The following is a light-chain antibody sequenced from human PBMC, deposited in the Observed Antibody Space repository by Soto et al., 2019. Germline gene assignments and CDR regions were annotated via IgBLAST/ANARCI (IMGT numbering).Light chain of an antibody. CDR2: GAS. Sequence: DIVLTQSPGTLSFSPGERATLSCRASQSVSSNYLAWYQQKPGQAPRLLIYGASSRATGIPDRFSGSGSGADFTLTISRLEPEDFAVYYCQQYGSSPRAFGQGTKVDIK. V-gene: IGKV3-20*01. CDR3: QQYGSSPRA. J-gene: IGKJ1*01. CDR1: QSVSSNY.